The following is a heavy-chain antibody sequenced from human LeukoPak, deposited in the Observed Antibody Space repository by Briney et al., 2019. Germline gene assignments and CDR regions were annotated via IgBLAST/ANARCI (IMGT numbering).Heavy chain of an antibody. Sequence: SETLSLTCAVYGGSFSGYYWSWIRQPPGKGLEWIGEINHSGSTNYNPSLKSRVTISVDTSKNQFSLKLSSVTAADTAVYYCARGGYCSSTSCPNWFDPWGQGTLVAVSS. CDR1: GGSFSGYY. CDR3: ARGGYCSSTSCPNWFDP. D-gene: IGHD2-2*01. V-gene: IGHV4-34*01. J-gene: IGHJ5*02. CDR2: INHSGST.